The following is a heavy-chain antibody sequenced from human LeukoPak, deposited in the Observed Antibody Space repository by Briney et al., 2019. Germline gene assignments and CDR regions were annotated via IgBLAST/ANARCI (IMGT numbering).Heavy chain of an antibody. D-gene: IGHD5-12*01. CDR1: GFTFSTYW. Sequence: GGSLRLSCAASGFTFSTYWMHWVRQAPGKGLEWVSRINSDGTTTNYADSVKGRFTISRDNSKNTLYLQMGSLRAEDMAVYYCAANSGYDLYWGQGTLVTVSS. J-gene: IGHJ4*02. V-gene: IGHV3-74*01. CDR2: INSDGTTT. CDR3: AANSGYDLY.